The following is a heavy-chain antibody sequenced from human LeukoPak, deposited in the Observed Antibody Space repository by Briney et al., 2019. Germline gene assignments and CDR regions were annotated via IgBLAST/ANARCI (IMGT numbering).Heavy chain of an antibody. D-gene: IGHD2/OR15-2a*01. CDR3: AKLLITRVVIPPALDS. CDR2: ISYDGSNK. Sequence: GGSLRLSCAASGFTFSSYAITWVRQAPGKGLEWVAVISYDGSNKYYADSVKGRFTISRDNSKNTLFLQMNSLRAEDTALYYCAKLLITRVVIPPALDSWGQGTLVTVSS. CDR1: GFTFSSYA. J-gene: IGHJ4*02. V-gene: IGHV3-30*18.